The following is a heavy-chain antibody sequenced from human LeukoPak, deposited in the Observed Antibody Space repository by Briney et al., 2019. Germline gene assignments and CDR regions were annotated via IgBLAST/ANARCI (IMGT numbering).Heavy chain of an antibody. CDR1: GVSFSGYY. Sequence: PSETLSLTCAVYGVSFSGYYWSWIRQPPGKGLEWIGEINHSGSTNYNPSLKSRVTISVDTSKNQFSLKLSSVTAADTAVYYCARTRRSNWFDPWGQGTLVTVSS. J-gene: IGHJ5*02. V-gene: IGHV4-34*01. CDR2: INHSGST. CDR3: ARTRRSNWFDP. D-gene: IGHD4-11*01.